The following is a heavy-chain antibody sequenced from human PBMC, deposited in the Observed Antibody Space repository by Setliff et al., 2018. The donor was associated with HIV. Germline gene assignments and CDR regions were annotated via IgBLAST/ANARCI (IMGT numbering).Heavy chain of an antibody. CDR3: ARAGYGGGHDAFDI. CDR1: GGSISTYF. D-gene: IGHD2-21*01. V-gene: IGHV4-59*08. J-gene: IGHJ3*02. CDR2: IYYTGST. Sequence: SETLSLTCTVSGGSISTYFWSWVRQTPGKGLEWIGYIYYTGSTSYNPSFRSRVTISVDTSKNQFSLMLDSVTAADTAVYFCARAGYGGGHDAFDIWGQGPMVTVS.